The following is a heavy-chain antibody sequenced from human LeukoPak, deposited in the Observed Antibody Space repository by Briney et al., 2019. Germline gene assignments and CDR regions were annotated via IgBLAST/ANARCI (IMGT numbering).Heavy chain of an antibody. D-gene: IGHD2-2*02. Sequence: PGGSLRLSCAASGFTFSSYAMSWVRQAPGKGLEWVSGISGGGDSEYYADSVKGRSTISRDNAKNTLYLQMNSLRVEDTAVYYCARARYCSSTSCYIDYWGQGTLVTVSS. V-gene: IGHV3-23*01. CDR1: GFTFSSYA. CDR3: ARARYCSSTSCYIDY. CDR2: ISGGGDSE. J-gene: IGHJ4*02.